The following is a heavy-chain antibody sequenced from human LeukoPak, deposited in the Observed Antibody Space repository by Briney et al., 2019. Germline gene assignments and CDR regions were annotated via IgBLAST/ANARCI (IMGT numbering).Heavy chain of an antibody. D-gene: IGHD2-2*01. CDR3: ARVGCSSTSCYRYWFDP. V-gene: IGHV4-34*01. J-gene: IGHJ5*02. CDR1: GGSFSGYY. Sequence: SETLSLTCAVYGGSFSGYYWSWIRQPPGKGLEWIREINHSGSTNYNPSLKSRVTISVDKSKNQFSLKLSSVTAADTAVYYCARVGCSSTSCYRYWFDPWGQGTLVTVSS. CDR2: INHSGST.